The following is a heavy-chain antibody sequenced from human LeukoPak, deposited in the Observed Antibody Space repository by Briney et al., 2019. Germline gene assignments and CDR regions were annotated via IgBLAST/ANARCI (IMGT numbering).Heavy chain of an antibody. V-gene: IGHV4-59*08. CDR2: IYYSGST. D-gene: IGHD2-2*01. Sequence: PSETLSLTCSVSGDSISGQQWSSVRQPPGKGLEWIGYIYYSGSTNYNPSLKSLATISVDSSMNQYSLMLSSVSAAAPAVYYCARLHDNTSRTPYYYYLYVWGKVTTVTVSS. J-gene: IGHJ6*03. CDR3: ARLHDNTSRTPYYYYLYV. CDR1: GDSISGQQ.